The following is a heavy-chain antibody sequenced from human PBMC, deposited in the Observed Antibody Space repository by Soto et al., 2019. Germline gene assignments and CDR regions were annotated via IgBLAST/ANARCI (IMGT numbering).Heavy chain of an antibody. V-gene: IGHV6-1*01. D-gene: IGHD3-9*01. CDR2: TYYRSKWYN. J-gene: IGHJ6*02. CDR3: ARDLGILTGYSLYYYYGMDV. CDR1: GDSVSSNSAA. Sequence: SQTLSLTCGISGDSVSSNSAAWNWIRQSPSRGLEWLGRTYYRSKWYNDYAVSVKSRITINPDTSKNQFSLQLNSVTPEDTAVYYCARDLGILTGYSLYYYYGMDVWGQGTTVTVSS.